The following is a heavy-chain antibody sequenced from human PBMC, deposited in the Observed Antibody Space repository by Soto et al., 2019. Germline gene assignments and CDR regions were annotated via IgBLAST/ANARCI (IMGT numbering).Heavy chain of an antibody. J-gene: IGHJ6*03. V-gene: IGHV1-69*02. CDR3: ASNYGDYDDYYYMDV. D-gene: IGHD4-17*01. Sequence: QVQLVQSGAEVKKPGSSVKVSCKASGGTFSSYTISWVRQAPVQGLEWMGRIIPILGIANYAQKFQGRVTINADKSTSTAYMELSSLRSEDTAVYYCASNYGDYDDYYYMDVWGKGTTVTVSS. CDR2: IIPILGIA. CDR1: GGTFSSYT.